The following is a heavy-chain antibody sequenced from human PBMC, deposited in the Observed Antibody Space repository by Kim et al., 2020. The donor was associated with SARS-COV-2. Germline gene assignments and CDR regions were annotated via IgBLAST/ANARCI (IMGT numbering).Heavy chain of an antibody. CDR2: IIPIFGTA. Sequence: SVKVSCKASGGTFSSYAISWVRQAPGQGLEWMGGIIPIFGTANYAQKFQGRVTITADESTSTAYMELSSLRSEDTAVYYCAREVIHSRGYYYYYGMDVWGQGTTVTVSS. CDR3: AREVIHSRGYYYYYGMDV. D-gene: IGHD2-21*01. V-gene: IGHV1-69*13. J-gene: IGHJ6*02. CDR1: GGTFSSYA.